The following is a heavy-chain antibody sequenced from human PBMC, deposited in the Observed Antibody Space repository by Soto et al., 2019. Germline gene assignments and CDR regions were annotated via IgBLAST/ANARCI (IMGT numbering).Heavy chain of an antibody. CDR1: GYIFTNHD. CDR3: ARGADGDY. Sequence: QVQMVQSGAEVKRPGASVKVSCKTSGYIFTNHDISWLRQAPGQGLEWVGWISAYNGHTKYAQKLQDRVTMTTDTSTTTAYMELRSLRSDDTAVYYCARGADGDYWGQGTLVTVSS. CDR2: ISAYNGHT. V-gene: IGHV1-18*01. J-gene: IGHJ4*02. D-gene: IGHD6-25*01.